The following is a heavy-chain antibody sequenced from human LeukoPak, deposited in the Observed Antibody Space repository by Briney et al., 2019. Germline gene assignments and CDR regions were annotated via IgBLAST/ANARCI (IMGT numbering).Heavy chain of an antibody. J-gene: IGHJ4*02. Sequence: PGGSLRLSCAASGFTFDDYAMHWVRQAPGKGLEWVSLISGDGGSTYYADSVKGRFTISRDNSKNSLYLQMNSLRTEDTALYYCAKAAPSGYYYSHFDYWGQGTLVTVSS. D-gene: IGHD3-22*01. CDR1: GFTFDDYA. CDR2: ISGDGGST. V-gene: IGHV3-43*02. CDR3: AKAAPSGYYYSHFDY.